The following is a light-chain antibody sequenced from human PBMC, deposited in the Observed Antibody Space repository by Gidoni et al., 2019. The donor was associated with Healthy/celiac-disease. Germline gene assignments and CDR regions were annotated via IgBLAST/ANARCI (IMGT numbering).Light chain of an antibody. CDR1: QSVSSY. CDR3: QQRSNWPPIT. V-gene: IGKV3-11*01. CDR2: DAS. J-gene: IGKJ5*01. Sequence: EIVLTQSPATLSLSPGERATLSCRASQSVSSYLAWYQQKPGQAPRLRIDDASNRATGIPARFSGRGSGTDFTLTISSLGPEDFAVYYCQQRSNWPPITFGQGTRLEIK.